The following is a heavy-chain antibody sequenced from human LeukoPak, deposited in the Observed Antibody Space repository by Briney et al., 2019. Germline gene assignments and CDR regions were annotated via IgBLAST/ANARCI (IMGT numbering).Heavy chain of an antibody. J-gene: IGHJ4*02. CDR3: AKDVDPFGSGSYVEGFDY. CDR1: EFTFGSYG. V-gene: IGHV3-30*18. D-gene: IGHD3-10*01. CDR2: LSYDGSNK. Sequence: PGRSLRLSCEPPEFTFGSYGMHWFRRAPGKGLEWVAVLSYDGSNKYYADSVKGRFTISRDNSKNTLYLQMNSLRAEDTAVYYCAKDVDPFGSGSYVEGFDYWGQGTLVTVSS.